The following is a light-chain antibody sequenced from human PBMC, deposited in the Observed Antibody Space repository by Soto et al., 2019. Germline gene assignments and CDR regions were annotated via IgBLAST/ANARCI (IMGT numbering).Light chain of an antibody. CDR3: CSYAGSTTEV. CDR1: SRDVGSYNL. V-gene: IGLV2-23*02. Sequence: QSALTKPATVSGSPGRSITISCTGTSRDVGSYNLVSWYQQHPGKAPKLMIYEVSKRPSGVSNRFSGSKSGNTASLTISGLQAEDEADYYCCSYAGSTTEVFGTGTKLTVL. J-gene: IGLJ1*01. CDR2: EVS.